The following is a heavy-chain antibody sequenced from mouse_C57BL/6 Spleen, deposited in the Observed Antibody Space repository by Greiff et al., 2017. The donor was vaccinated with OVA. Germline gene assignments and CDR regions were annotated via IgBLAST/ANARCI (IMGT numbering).Heavy chain of an antibody. D-gene: IGHD1-1*01. V-gene: IGHV14-3*01. J-gene: IGHJ4*01. Sequence: VQLQQSVAELVRPGASVKLSCTASGFNIKNTYMHWVKQRPEQGLEWIGRIDPANGNTKYAPKFQGKATITADTSSNTAYLQLSSLTSVDTAIYYCARSGITTVVPYYYAMDYWGQGTSVTVSS. CDR3: ARSGITTVVPYYYAMDY. CDR1: GFNIKNTY. CDR2: IDPANGNT.